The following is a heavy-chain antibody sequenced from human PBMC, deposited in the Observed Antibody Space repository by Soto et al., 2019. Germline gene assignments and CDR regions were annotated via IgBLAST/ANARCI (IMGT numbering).Heavy chain of an antibody. Sequence: PGGSLRLSCAASGFTFSSYAMSWVRQAPGKGLEWVSAISGSGGSTYYADSVKGRFTISRDNSKNTLYLQMNSLRAEDTAVYYCAKDLGYYGSGGADVFDIWGQGTMVTVSS. D-gene: IGHD3-10*01. CDR2: ISGSGGST. J-gene: IGHJ3*02. CDR1: GFTFSSYA. CDR3: AKDLGYYGSGGADVFDI. V-gene: IGHV3-23*01.